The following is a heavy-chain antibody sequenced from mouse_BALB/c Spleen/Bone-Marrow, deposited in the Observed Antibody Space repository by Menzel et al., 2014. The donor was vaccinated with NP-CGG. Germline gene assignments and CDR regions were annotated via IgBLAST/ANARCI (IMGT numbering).Heavy chain of an antibody. D-gene: IGHD1-1*01. CDR3: TRRGDGSSYFDY. CDR2: IYRGDAK. Sequence: QVTLKECGPGILQPSQTLSLTCSFSGFSLTTSGMGVSWIRQPSGQGLEWLAHIYRGDAKRYNPSLKNRPTLSKDTSRNQVFLKITSVDTADSATYYCTRRGDGSSYFDYWGQGTTLTVSS. J-gene: IGHJ2*01. CDR1: GFSLTTSGMG. V-gene: IGHV8-12*01.